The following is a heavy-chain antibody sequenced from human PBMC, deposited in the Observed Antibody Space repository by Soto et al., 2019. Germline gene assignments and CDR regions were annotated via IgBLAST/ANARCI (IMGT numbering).Heavy chain of an antibody. Sequence: ASETLSLTCAVYGGSFSGYYWSWIRQPPGKGLEWIGEINHSGSTNYNPSLKSRVTISVDTSKNQFSLKLSSVTAADTAVYYCARAGYGSSGYYPDRYWGQGTLVTVSS. CDR3: ARAGYGSSGYYPDRY. CDR1: GGSFSGYY. J-gene: IGHJ4*02. CDR2: INHSGST. D-gene: IGHD3-22*01. V-gene: IGHV4-34*01.